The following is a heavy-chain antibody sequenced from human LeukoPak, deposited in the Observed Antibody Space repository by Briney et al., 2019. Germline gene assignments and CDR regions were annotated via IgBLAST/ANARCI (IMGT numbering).Heavy chain of an antibody. J-gene: IGHJ4*02. D-gene: IGHD3-10*01. CDR2: IRYDGSNK. V-gene: IGHV3-30*02. CDR1: GFTFSSYG. Sequence: GGSLRLSCAASGFTFSSYGMHWVRQAPGKGLEWVAFIRYDGSNKYYADSVKGRFTISRDNSKNTLYLQMNSLRAEDTAVYYCAKDRYYGSGSYYNGGPVDYWGQGTLVTVSS. CDR3: AKDRYYGSGSYYNGGPVDY.